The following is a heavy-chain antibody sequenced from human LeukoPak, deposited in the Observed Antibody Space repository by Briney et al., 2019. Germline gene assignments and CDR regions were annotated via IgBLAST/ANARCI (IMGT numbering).Heavy chain of an antibody. Sequence: SETLSLTCSVSGASITSSEYYWAWIRQPPGKGLEWIGSMHYTGRADYNPSLKGRFTISVDTSKNQFSLKVTSVTAADTAVYFCARPPNTQRGWSAFERWGQGTMVTVSP. V-gene: IGHV4-39*01. CDR2: MHYTGRA. CDR1: GASITSSEYY. CDR3: ARPPNTQRGWSAFER. J-gene: IGHJ3*02. D-gene: IGHD6-19*01.